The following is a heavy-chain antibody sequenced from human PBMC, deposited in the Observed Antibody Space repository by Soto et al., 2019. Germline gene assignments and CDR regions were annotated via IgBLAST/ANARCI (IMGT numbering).Heavy chain of an antibody. CDR3: ARKSAAGIYSSGMDV. Sequence: GESLKVSCKGSGYSFTSYWIGWVRERPGKGLEWMGIIYPGDSDTRYSPSFQGKVTISADKSISTAYLQWSSLKASDTAMYYCARKSAAGIYSSGMDVWGQETTLTVSS. J-gene: IGHJ6*02. V-gene: IGHV5-51*01. D-gene: IGHD6-13*01. CDR2: IYPGDSDT. CDR1: GYSFTSYW.